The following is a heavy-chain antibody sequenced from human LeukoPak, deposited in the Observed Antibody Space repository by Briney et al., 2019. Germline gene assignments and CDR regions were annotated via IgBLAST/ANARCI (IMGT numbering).Heavy chain of an antibody. V-gene: IGHV1-18*01. Sequence: GASVKVSCKASGYTFTSYGISWVRQAPGQGLEWMGWISAYNGNTNYAQKLQGRVTMTRDTSISTAYMELSSLTYEDTAVYYCTRSGFGAGVHFDFWGQGTPVTVSS. D-gene: IGHD3-3*01. CDR1: GYTFTSYG. CDR2: ISAYNGNT. J-gene: IGHJ4*02. CDR3: TRSGFGAGVHFDF.